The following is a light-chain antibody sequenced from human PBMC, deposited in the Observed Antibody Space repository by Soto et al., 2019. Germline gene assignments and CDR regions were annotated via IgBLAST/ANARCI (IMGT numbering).Light chain of an antibody. V-gene: IGKV4-1*01. CDR3: QQYYSTPLT. Sequence: DIVMTQSPECLAGPRGEGAASKCECMQRGVYSSNNKNYLAWYQQNPGQPPKLLIYWASTRESGVPDRFSGSGSGTDFTLTISSLQAEDVAVYYCQQYYSTPLTFGAGTKVDVK. J-gene: IGKJ4*01. CDR1: QRGVYSSNNKNY. CDR2: WAS.